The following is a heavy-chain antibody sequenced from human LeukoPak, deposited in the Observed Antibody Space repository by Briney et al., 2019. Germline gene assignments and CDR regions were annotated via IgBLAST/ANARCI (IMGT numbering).Heavy chain of an antibody. CDR3: ARDVPAASPRYYYYYMDV. CDR1: GGSISSGDYY. CDR2: IYYSGST. J-gene: IGHJ6*03. V-gene: IGHV4-61*08. Sequence: SETLSLTCTVSGGSISSGDYYWSWIRQPPGKGLEWIGYIYYSGSTNYNPSLKSRVTISVDTSKNQFSLKLSSVTAADTAVYYCARDVPAASPRYYYYYMDVWGKGTTVTVSS. D-gene: IGHD2-2*01.